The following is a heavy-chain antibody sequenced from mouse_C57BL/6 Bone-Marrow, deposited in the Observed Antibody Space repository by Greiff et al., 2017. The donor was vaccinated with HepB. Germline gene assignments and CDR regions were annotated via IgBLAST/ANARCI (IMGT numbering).Heavy chain of an antibody. J-gene: IGHJ2*01. CDR2: ISSGGDYI. Sequence: EVQGVESGEGLVKPGGSLKLSCAASGFTFSSYAMSWVRQTPEKRLEWVAYISSGGDYIYYADTVKGRFTISRDNARNTLYLQMSSLKSEDTAMYYCTRDRNTHYFDYWGQGTTLTVSS. CDR3: TRDRNTHYFDY. CDR1: GFTFSSYA. V-gene: IGHV5-9-1*02.